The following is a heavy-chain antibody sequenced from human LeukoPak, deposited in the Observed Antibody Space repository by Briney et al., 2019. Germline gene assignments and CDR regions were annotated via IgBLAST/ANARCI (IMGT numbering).Heavy chain of an antibody. CDR2: LSDSGAYT. CDR1: GFTFSSYA. Sequence: GGSLRLSCAASGFTFSSYAMSWVRLAPGKGLEWVSALSDSGAYTYYADSVKGRFTISRDNSKNTLYLQMNSLRAEDTAVYYCAKDYDILTGPTIFDYWGQGTLVTVSS. J-gene: IGHJ4*02. V-gene: IGHV3-23*01. CDR3: AKDYDILTGPTIFDY. D-gene: IGHD3-9*01.